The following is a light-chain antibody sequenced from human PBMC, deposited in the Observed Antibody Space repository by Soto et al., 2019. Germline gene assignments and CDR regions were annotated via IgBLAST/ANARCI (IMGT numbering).Light chain of an antibody. J-gene: IGKJ5*01. Sequence: EIGLTQSRGTLSLSPGERATRSCRASHSVSSSYLAWYQQKPGQAPRLLIYGASSRATGIPDRFSGSGSGTDFTLTISRLEPEDFAVYYCQQYGSSPPITFGQGTRLEIK. CDR1: HSVSSSY. CDR2: GAS. CDR3: QQYGSSPPIT. V-gene: IGKV3-20*01.